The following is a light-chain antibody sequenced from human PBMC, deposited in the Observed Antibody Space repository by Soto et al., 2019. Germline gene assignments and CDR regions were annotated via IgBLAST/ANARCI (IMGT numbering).Light chain of an antibody. Sequence: EIELTQSPSSLSASVGDTVTITCRTSHSFRRFLNWYQQKPGQAPKLLIYAASTLQSGVPSRFSGGGSGTEFTLTISSLQPEDFATYYCQQTYSTSPVTFGPGTTVDVK. J-gene: IGKJ3*01. V-gene: IGKV1-39*01. CDR2: AAS. CDR1: HSFRRF. CDR3: QQTYSTSPVT.